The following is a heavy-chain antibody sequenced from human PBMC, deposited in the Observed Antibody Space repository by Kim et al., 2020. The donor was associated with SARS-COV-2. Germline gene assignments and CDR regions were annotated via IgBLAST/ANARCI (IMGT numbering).Heavy chain of an antibody. CDR2: INRGNGNT. CDR1: GYTFTSYT. V-gene: IGHV1-3*01. D-gene: IGHD1-1*01. Sequence: ASVKVSCKASGYTFTSYTIHWVRQAPGQRPEWIGSINRGNGNTRYSQKFQGRVPMTRDTSASTAYMELSSLVFEDTAVYFCVRGRTGPAWGQGTLVTVSS. J-gene: IGHJ4*02. CDR3: VRGRTGPA.